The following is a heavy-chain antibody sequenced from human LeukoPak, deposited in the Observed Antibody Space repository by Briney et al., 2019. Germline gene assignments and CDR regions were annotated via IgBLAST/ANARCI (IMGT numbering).Heavy chain of an antibody. Sequence: SETLSLTCTVSGGSISSYYWSWIRQPPGKGLEWIGYIYYSGSTNYNPSLKSRVTISVDTSKNQFSLKLSSATAADTAVYYCARDRTYYYDSSGYAADAFDIWGQGTVVTVSS. CDR2: IYYSGST. CDR3: ARDRTYYYDSSGYAADAFDI. CDR1: GGSISSYY. D-gene: IGHD3-22*01. J-gene: IGHJ3*02. V-gene: IGHV4-59*01.